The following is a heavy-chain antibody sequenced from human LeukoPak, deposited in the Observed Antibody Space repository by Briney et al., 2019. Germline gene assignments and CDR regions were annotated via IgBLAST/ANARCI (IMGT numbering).Heavy chain of an antibody. CDR1: GGSFSGYY. Sequence: SETLSLTCAVYGGSFSGYYWSWIRQPPGKGLEWIGEINHSGSTNYNPSLKSRVTISVDTSKNQFSLKLSSVTAADTAVYYCATSLTYYYDSSGPYYFDYWGQGTLVTVSS. V-gene: IGHV4-34*01. D-gene: IGHD3-22*01. CDR2: INHSGST. CDR3: ATSLTYYYDSSGPYYFDY. J-gene: IGHJ4*02.